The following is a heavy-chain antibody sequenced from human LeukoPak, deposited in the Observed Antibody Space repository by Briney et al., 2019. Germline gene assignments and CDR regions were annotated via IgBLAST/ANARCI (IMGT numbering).Heavy chain of an antibody. D-gene: IGHD2-2*01. CDR1: GGSISSGGYY. CDR2: IYYSGST. V-gene: IGHV4-31*03. CDR3: ARVGSGKSEYQLLDLSQNYYYGMDV. J-gene: IGHJ6*02. Sequence: PSETLSLTCTVSGGSISSGGYYWSWIRQHPGKGLEWIGYIYYSGSTYYNPSLKSRVTISVDTSKNQFSLKLSSVTAADTAVYYCARVGSGKSEYQLLDLSQNYYYGMDVWGQGTTVTVSS.